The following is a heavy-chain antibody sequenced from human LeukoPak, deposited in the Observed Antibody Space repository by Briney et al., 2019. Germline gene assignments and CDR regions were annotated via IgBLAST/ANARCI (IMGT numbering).Heavy chain of an antibody. CDR3: ARDGCSSTSCLDYYYYGMDV. V-gene: IGHV3-7*01. CDR1: EFTFSSYW. Sequence: GGSLRLSCAASEFTFSSYWMSWVRQAPGKGLEWVANIKQDGSEKYYVDSVKGRFTISRDNAKNSLYLQMNSLRAEDTAVYYCARDGCSSTSCLDYYYYGMDVWGQGTTVTVSS. CDR2: IKQDGSEK. J-gene: IGHJ6*02. D-gene: IGHD2-2*01.